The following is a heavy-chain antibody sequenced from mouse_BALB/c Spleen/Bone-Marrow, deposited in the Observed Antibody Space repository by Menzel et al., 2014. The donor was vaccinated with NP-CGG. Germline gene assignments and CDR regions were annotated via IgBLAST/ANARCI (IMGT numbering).Heavy chain of an antibody. CDR2: IDPSDSYI. D-gene: IGHD3-1*01. CDR1: GYTFTRFY. CDR3: ARWGYLDY. J-gene: IGHJ2*01. Sequence: QVQLQQSGAEFAKPGASVRLSCKASGYTFTRFYIHWVKQRPGQDPEWIGEIDPSDSYINYNQKFKGKATLTVDKSSSTAYMQLSSLTSEDSALYYCARWGYLDYWGQGTTLTVSS. V-gene: IGHV1-69*02.